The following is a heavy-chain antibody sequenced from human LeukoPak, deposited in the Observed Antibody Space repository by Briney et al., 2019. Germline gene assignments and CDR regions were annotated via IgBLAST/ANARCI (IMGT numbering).Heavy chain of an antibody. J-gene: IGHJ6*03. D-gene: IGHD1-26*01. CDR2: IDAGNGRT. Sequence: GASVKVSCKASGYDFTKYAVQWVRQAPGQRLEWMGWIDAGNGRTKYSQDFQGRVTITRDTSASMAYMELSSLRSDDTAVYHCARALPHVGSGYYYYYMDVWGKGTTVTISS. V-gene: IGHV1-3*01. CDR3: ARALPHVGSGYYYYYMDV. CDR1: GYDFTKYA.